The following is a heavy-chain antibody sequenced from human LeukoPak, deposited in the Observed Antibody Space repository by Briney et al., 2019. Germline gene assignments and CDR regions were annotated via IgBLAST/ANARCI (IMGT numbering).Heavy chain of an antibody. J-gene: IGHJ5*02. CDR2: INPNSGGT. V-gene: IGHV1-2*02. CDR1: GYTFTGYY. Sequence: ASVKVSCKASGYTFTGYYMHWVRQAPGQGLEWMAWINPNSGGTNYAQKFQGRVTMTRNTSISTAYMELSSLRSEDTAVYYCARGRDIVVVLTTDFNWFDPWGQGTLVTVSS. CDR3: ARGRDIVVVLTTDFNWFDP. D-gene: IGHD2-2*01.